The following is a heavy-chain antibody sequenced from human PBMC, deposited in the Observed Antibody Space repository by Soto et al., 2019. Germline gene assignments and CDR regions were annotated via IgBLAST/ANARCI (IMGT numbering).Heavy chain of an antibody. CDR2: ISWNSGSI. Sequence: SLRLSFAASGFTFDDYAMHWVRQAPGKGLEWVSGISWNSGSIGYADSVKGRFTISRDNAKNSLYLQMNSLRAEDTALYYCAKDTNWSPNNWFDPWGQGTLVTVSS. CDR3: AKDTNWSPNNWFDP. V-gene: IGHV3-9*01. D-gene: IGHD1-20*01. J-gene: IGHJ5*02. CDR1: GFTFDDYA.